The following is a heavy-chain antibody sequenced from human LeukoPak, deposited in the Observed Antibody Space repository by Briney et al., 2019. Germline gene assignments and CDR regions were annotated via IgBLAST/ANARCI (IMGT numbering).Heavy chain of an antibody. CDR3: ARFRAGVGEPYGDY. CDR2: ISAYNGNT. CDR1: GYTFTSYG. V-gene: IGHV1-18*01. D-gene: IGHD3-10*01. J-gene: IGHJ4*02. Sequence: ASVKVSCKASGYTFTSYGTSWVRQAPGQGLEWMGWISAYNGNTNYAQKLQGRVTMTTDTSTSTAYMELRSLRSNDTAVYYCARFRAGVGEPYGDYWGQGTLVTVSS.